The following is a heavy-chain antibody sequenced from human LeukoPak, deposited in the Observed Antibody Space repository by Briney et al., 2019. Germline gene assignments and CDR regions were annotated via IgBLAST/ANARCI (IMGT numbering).Heavy chain of an antibody. D-gene: IGHD3-10*01. J-gene: IGHJ4*02. CDR2: FDPEDGET. Sequence: ASVKVSCKVSGYTLTELSMHWVRQAPGKGLEWMGGFDPEDGETIYAQKFQGRVTMTEDTSTDTAYMELRSLRSEDTAVYYCATILHSGLWFRELQLDYWGQGALVAVSS. V-gene: IGHV1-24*01. CDR1: GYTLTELS. CDR3: ATILHSGLWFRELQLDY.